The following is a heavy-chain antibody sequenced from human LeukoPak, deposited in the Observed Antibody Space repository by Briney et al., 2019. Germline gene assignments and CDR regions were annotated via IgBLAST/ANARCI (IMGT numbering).Heavy chain of an antibody. J-gene: IGHJ6*03. CDR1: GSTFSSYA. CDR3: AKADQLLPMGYYYYMDV. Sequence: GGSLRLSCAASGSTFSSYAMSWVRQAPGKGLEWVSAISGSGGSTYYADSVKGRFTISRDNSKNTLYLQMNSLRAEDTAVYYCAKADQLLPMGYYYYMDVWGKGTTVTVSS. V-gene: IGHV3-23*01. D-gene: IGHD2-2*01. CDR2: ISGSGGST.